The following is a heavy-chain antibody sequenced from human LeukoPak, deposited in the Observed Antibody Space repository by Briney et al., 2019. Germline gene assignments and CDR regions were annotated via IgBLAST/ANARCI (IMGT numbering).Heavy chain of an antibody. CDR1: GGSFSGYY. J-gene: IGHJ1*01. V-gene: IGHV4-34*01. Sequence: SETLSLTCAVYGGSFSGYYWSWIRQPPGKGLEWIGEINHSGSTNYNPSLKSRVTISVDTSKNQFSLKLSSVTAADTAVYYCARRGYYDSSGYYSRAEYFQHWGQGTLVTVSS. CDR2: INHSGST. D-gene: IGHD3-22*01. CDR3: ARRGYYDSSGYYSRAEYFQH.